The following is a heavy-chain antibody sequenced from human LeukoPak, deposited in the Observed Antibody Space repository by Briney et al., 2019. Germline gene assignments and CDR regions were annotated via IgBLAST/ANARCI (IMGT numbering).Heavy chain of an antibody. CDR2: IYSGGST. CDR3: AKVEYSSNIPQH. CDR1: GFTVSSNY. V-gene: IGHV3-53*01. D-gene: IGHD6-6*01. Sequence: GGSLRLSCAASGFTVSSNYMSWVRQAPGKGLEWVSVIYSGGSTYYADSVKGRFTISRDNSKNTLYLHMDSLRAEDTAVYYCAKVEYSSNIPQHWGQGTLVTVSS. J-gene: IGHJ1*01.